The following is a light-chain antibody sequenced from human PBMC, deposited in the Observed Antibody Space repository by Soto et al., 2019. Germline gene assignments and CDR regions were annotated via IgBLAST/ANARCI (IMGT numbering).Light chain of an antibody. V-gene: IGLV2-14*01. Sequence: QSVLTQPASVSGSPGQSITISCTGTSSDVGGYNFVSWYQQHPGKAPRLIIYEVSSRPSGVSYRFSGSKSGNMASLTISGLQAEDEADYYCSSYTLRNTLVLFGGGTKLTVL. CDR3: SSYTLRNTLVL. CDR2: EVS. CDR1: SSDVGGYNF. J-gene: IGLJ3*02.